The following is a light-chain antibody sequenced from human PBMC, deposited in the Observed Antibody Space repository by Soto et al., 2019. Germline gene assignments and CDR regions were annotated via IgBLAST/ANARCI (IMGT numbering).Light chain of an antibody. V-gene: IGLV1-36*01. Sequence: QSVLTQPPSVSAAPRQRVAISCSGSRSNIGDNVVNWYQHLPGQAPKLLIYYDDLLPSGVSDRFSGSKSGTSASLAISELRSEDEADYFCAAWDDSLNGFVFGTGTKVTVL. CDR2: YDD. CDR1: RSNIGDNV. J-gene: IGLJ1*01. CDR3: AAWDDSLNGFV.